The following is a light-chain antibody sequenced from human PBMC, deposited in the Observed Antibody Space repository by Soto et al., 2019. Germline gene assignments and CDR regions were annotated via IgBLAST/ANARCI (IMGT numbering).Light chain of an antibody. CDR2: AAS. V-gene: IGKV1-27*01. Sequence: DIQMTQSRSSLSASVGDRVTIACRASQVISNYLAWYQLKPGEVPKLLIYAASTLQSGVPSRFSGSGSGTDFTLTISSLQPEDAATYYCQKYNSAPWTFGQGTKVDIK. CDR3: QKYNSAPWT. CDR1: QVISNY. J-gene: IGKJ1*01.